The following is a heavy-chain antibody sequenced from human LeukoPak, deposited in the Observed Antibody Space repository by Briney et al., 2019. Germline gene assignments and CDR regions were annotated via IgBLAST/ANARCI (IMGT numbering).Heavy chain of an antibody. CDR2: IIPTFGTA. CDR1: GGTFSSYA. Sequence: SVKVSCKASGGTFSSYAISWVRQAPGQGLEWMGGIIPTFGTANYAQKFQGRVTITADEATSRVERELRSLRSEDTAVYYCARGLLVNTDYGGNDNDAFDIWGQGKMVTASS. V-gene: IGHV1-69*13. D-gene: IGHD4-23*01. CDR3: ARGLLVNTDYGGNDNDAFDI. J-gene: IGHJ3*02.